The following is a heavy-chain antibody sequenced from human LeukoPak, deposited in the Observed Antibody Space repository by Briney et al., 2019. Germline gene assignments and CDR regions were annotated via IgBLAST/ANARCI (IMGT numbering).Heavy chain of an antibody. CDR2: ISGRGDTT. CDR3: AGRAPSDRNYHY. CDR1: GFTFVTYA. J-gene: IGHJ4*02. V-gene: IGHV3-23*01. D-gene: IGHD1-14*01. Sequence: GGSLRLSCAASGFTFVTYAMGWVRQAPGKGLEWLSVISGRGDTTYHADSVKGRFTISRDNSKNTLYLQMSSLRVDDSAIYFCAGRAPSDRNYHYWGQGTLVTVSS.